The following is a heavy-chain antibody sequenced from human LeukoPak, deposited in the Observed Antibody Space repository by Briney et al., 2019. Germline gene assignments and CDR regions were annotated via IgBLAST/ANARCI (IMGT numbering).Heavy chain of an antibody. CDR1: GFAFNNYP. Sequence: GGSLKLSCAASGFAFNNYPMHWVRQAPGKGLDWVAIISYDGINKDYADSVRGRFTISRDNSRNTLYLQMNSLRTEDTAIYYCARDQGLRSYYGEYFDLWGLGTLVTVSS. CDR3: ARDQGLRSYYGEYFDL. V-gene: IGHV3-30-3*01. J-gene: IGHJ2*01. D-gene: IGHD1-26*01. CDR2: ISYDGINK.